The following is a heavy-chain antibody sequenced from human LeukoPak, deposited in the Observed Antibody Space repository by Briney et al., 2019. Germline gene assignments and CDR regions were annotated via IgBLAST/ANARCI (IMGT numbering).Heavy chain of an antibody. CDR2: INPNSGGT. D-gene: IGHD6-19*01. Sequence: GASVKVSCKASGYTFTGYYMHWVRQAPGQGLEWMGWINPNSGGTNYAQKFQGRVTMTRDTSISTAYMELSRLRSDDTAVYYCAVSIAVAATDAFDIWGQGTMVTVSS. J-gene: IGHJ3*02. V-gene: IGHV1-2*02. CDR3: AVSIAVAATDAFDI. CDR1: GYTFTGYY.